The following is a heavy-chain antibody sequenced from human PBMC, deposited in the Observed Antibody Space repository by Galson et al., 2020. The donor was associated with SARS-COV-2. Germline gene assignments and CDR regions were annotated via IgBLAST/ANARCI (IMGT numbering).Heavy chain of an antibody. D-gene: IGHD2-21*01. CDR2: ISYDGSNK. Sequence: GESLKISCAASGFTFSSYGMHWVRQAPGKGLEWVAVISYDGSNKYYADSVKGRFTISRDNSKNTLYLQMNSLRAEDTAVYYCAREGDIVVVSDAFDIWGQGTMVTVSS. CDR1: GFTFSSYG. J-gene: IGHJ3*02. V-gene: IGHV3-30*03. CDR3: AREGDIVVVSDAFDI.